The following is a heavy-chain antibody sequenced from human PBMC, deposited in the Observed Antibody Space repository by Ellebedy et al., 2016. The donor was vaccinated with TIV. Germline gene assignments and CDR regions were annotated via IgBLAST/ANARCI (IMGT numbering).Heavy chain of an antibody. CDR2: ISYDGNYK. CDR1: GFTFSKYA. D-gene: IGHD4-17*01. Sequence: GESLKISCAASGFTFSKYAMQWVRQAPGKGLAWVTGISYDGNYKRYADSVKGRFAISRDNSKNTLYLQMNSRRGEDTAVYYCARDDGDGYLDYWGQGILVTVSS. CDR3: ARDDGDGYLDY. V-gene: IGHV3-30*09. J-gene: IGHJ4*02.